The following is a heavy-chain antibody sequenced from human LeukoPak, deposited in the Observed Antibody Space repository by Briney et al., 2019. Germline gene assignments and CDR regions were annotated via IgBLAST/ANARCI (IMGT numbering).Heavy chain of an antibody. J-gene: IGHJ4*02. CDR3: ARAVSTGTVDY. Sequence: GSLRLSCEGSGFTFSNYWMGWVRQAPGKGLQWVANIKTDGSEKYYVDSVMGRFTISRDNDKNSLYLQMNSLRAEDTALYYCARAVSTGTVDYWGQGTLVTVSS. CDR1: GFTFSNYW. CDR2: IKTDGSEK. D-gene: IGHD6-13*01. V-gene: IGHV3-7*01.